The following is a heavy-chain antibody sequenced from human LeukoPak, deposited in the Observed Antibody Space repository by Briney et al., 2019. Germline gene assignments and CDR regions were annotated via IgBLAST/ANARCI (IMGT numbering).Heavy chain of an antibody. J-gene: IGHJ5*02. CDR2: MNPNSGNT. V-gene: IGHV1-8*01. CDR3: ARGRRVYAISWFDP. Sequence: GASVKVSCKASGYTFTSYDINWVRQATGQGLEWMGWMNPNSGNTGYAQKFQGRVTMTRNTSISTAYMELSSLRSEDTAVYYCARGRRVYAISWFDPWGRGTLVTVSS. D-gene: IGHD2-8*01. CDR1: GYTFTSYD.